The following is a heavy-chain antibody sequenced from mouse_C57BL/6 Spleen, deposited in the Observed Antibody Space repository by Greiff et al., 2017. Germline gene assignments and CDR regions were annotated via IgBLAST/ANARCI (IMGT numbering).Heavy chain of an antibody. Sequence: EVQLQQSGTVLARPGASVKMSCKTSGYTFTSYWMHWVKQRPGQGLEWIGAIYPGNSDTRYNQKFKGKAKLTAVTSASTAYMELSSLTTEDSAVYYCTRWLLPYWYFDVWGTGTTVTVSS. V-gene: IGHV1-5*01. CDR1: GYTFTSYW. D-gene: IGHD2-3*01. CDR2: IYPGNSDT. CDR3: TRWLLPYWYFDV. J-gene: IGHJ1*03.